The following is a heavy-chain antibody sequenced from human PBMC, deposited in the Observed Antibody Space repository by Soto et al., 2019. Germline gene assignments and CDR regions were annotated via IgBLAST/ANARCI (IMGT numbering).Heavy chain of an antibody. J-gene: IGHJ6*02. CDR1: GGSLSSYY. V-gene: IGHV4-59*08. CDR3: ARHSQPETFRGSGSYSYYYGMDV. Sequence: ETLSLTCTVSGGSLSSYYWSWIRQAPGKGLENLGYVYYSDSINYNPSFKSRVTISADKSISTAYLQWSSLKASDTAMYYCARHSQPETFRGSGSYSYYYGMDVWGQGTTVTVSS. D-gene: IGHD3-10*01. CDR2: VYYSDSI.